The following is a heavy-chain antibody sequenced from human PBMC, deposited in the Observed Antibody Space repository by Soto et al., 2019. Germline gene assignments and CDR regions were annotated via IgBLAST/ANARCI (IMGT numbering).Heavy chain of an antibody. CDR3: AKNPPGGDYVDY. V-gene: IGHV3-23*01. J-gene: IGHJ4*02. D-gene: IGHD4-17*01. CDR2: ISGSGGGT. CDR1: GFTFSSYA. Sequence: LRLSCAASGFTFSSYAMSWVRQAPGKGLEWVSAISGSGGGTYYADSVKGRFTISRDNSKNTLYLQMNSLRAEDTAVYYCAKNPPGGDYVDYWGQGTLVTVSS.